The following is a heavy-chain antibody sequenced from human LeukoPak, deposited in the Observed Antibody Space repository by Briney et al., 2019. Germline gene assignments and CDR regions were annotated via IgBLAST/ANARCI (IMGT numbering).Heavy chain of an antibody. V-gene: IGHV4-4*07. Sequence: SETLSLTCTVSGGSISSYYWSWIRQPAGKGLEWIGRIYTSGSTNYNPSLKSRVTISVDKSKNQFSLKLSSVTAADTAVYYCARDGALWDIVVVPAAAPRGAFDIWGQGTKVTVSS. CDR3: ARDGALWDIVVVPAAAPRGAFDI. J-gene: IGHJ3*02. D-gene: IGHD2-2*01. CDR1: GGSISSYY. CDR2: IYTSGST.